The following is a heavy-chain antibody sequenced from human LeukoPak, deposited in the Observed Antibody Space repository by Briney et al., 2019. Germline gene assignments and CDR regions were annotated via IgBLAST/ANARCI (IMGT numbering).Heavy chain of an antibody. CDR2: INPNSGGT. CDR3: AREVTMVRGVAPDAFDI. J-gene: IGHJ3*02. V-gene: IGHV1-2*02. CDR1: GYTFTGYY. D-gene: IGHD3-10*01. Sequence: ASVKVPCKASGYTFTGYYMHWVRQAPGQGLEWMGWINPNSGGTNYAQKFQGRVTMTRDTSISTAYMELSRLRSDDTAVYYCAREVTMVRGVAPDAFDIWGQGTMVTVSS.